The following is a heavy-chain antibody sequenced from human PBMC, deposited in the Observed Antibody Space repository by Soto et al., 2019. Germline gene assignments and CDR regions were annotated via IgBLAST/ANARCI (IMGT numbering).Heavy chain of an antibody. V-gene: IGHV1-18*01. J-gene: IGHJ6*03. CDR2: ISAYNGNT. CDR1: GYTFTSYG. D-gene: IGHD4-17*01. Sequence: GASVKVSCKASGYTFTSYGISWVRQAPGQGLEWMGWISAYNGNTNYAQKLQGRVTMTTDTSTSTAYMELRSLRSDDTAVYYCARGGPVTTSYYYHMDVWGKGTTVTVSS. CDR3: ARGGPVTTSYYYHMDV.